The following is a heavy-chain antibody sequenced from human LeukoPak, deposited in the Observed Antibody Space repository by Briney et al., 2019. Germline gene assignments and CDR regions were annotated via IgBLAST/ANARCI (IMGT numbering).Heavy chain of an antibody. J-gene: IGHJ4*02. Sequence: PGGSLRLSCAASGFTFSSYRMSWVRQAPGKGLEWVANIKQDGSETYCVDSVKGRFTISRDNAKNSLYLQMNSLRAGDTAVYYCASPSGYSYVSSFDYWGQGTLVTVSS. CDR2: IKQDGSET. D-gene: IGHD5-18*01. CDR3: ASPSGYSYVSSFDY. CDR1: GFTFSSYR. V-gene: IGHV3-7*01.